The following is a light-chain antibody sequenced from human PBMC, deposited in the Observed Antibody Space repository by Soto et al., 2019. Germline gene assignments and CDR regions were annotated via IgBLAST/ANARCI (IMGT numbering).Light chain of an antibody. V-gene: IGLV2-8*01. Sequence: QSALTQPPSASGSPGQSVTISCTGTSSDVGGYNYVSWYQHHPGKPPKLMIYEVSKRPSGVPDRFSGSKSGNTASLTVSGLQAEDEADYYCNSYAGSNNVVFGGGTKLTVL. CDR1: SSDVGGYNY. CDR3: NSYAGSNNVV. J-gene: IGLJ2*01. CDR2: EVS.